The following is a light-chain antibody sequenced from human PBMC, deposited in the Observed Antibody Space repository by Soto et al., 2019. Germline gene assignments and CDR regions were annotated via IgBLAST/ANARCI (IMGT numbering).Light chain of an antibody. CDR2: DAS. CDR3: QQYNSYLWT. CDR1: QSLSNW. J-gene: IGKJ1*01. Sequence: DIQMTQSPSTLSASVGDRVTITCRASQSLSNWLAWYQQKPGKAPKVLIYDASSLESGVPSRFSGSGSGTEFTLTISSLQPDDLATYYCQQYNSYLWTFGQGTKVDI. V-gene: IGKV1-5*01.